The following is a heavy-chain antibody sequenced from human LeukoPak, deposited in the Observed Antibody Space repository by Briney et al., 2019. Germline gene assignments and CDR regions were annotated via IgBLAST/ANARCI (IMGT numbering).Heavy chain of an antibody. J-gene: IGHJ4*02. Sequence: SVKVSCKASGGTFSSYAISWVRQALGQGLEWMGRIIPIFGTANCAQKFQGRVTITTDESTSTAYMELSSLRSEDTAVYYCARDSGLLWFGEFVDYWGQGTLVTVSS. V-gene: IGHV1-69*05. CDR2: IIPIFGTA. CDR1: GGTFSSYA. CDR3: ARDSGLLWFGEFVDY. D-gene: IGHD3-10*01.